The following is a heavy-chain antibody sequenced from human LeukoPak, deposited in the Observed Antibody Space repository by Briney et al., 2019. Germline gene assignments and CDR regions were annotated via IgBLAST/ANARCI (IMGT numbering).Heavy chain of an antibody. CDR3: ARDSSSWYLDY. CDR2: ISSRSSTI. CDR1: GFTFSTHD. J-gene: IGHJ4*02. V-gene: IGHV3-48*04. Sequence: GGSLRLSCAASGFTFSTHDLNWVRQAPGKGLEWVSFISSRSSTIYYADSVKGRFTISRDNAKNTLYLQMNSLRAEDTAVYYCARDSSSWYLDYWGQGTLVTVSS. D-gene: IGHD6-13*01.